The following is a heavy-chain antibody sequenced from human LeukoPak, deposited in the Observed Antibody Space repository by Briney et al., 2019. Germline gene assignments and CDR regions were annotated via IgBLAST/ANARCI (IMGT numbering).Heavy chain of an antibody. CDR1: GFTFSSYW. D-gene: IGHD6-19*01. V-gene: IGHV3-74*01. CDR3: ARGAGPYY. Sequence: GGSLRLSCAASGFTFSSYWMHWVRQAPGKGRVWVSRINSDGSSTSYADSVKGRFTISRDNAKNTLYLQMNSLRAEDTAVYYCARGAGPYYWGQGTLVTVSS. J-gene: IGHJ4*02. CDR2: INSDGSST.